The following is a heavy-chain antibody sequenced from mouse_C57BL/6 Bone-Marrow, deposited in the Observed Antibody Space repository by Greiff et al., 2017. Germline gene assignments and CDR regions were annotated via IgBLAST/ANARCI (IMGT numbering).Heavy chain of an antibody. CDR2: INPYNGGT. CDR3: ARPYYYGSSSYFDY. Sequence: EVQLQQSGPVLVKPGASVKMSCKASGYTFTDYYMNWVKQSHGKSLEWIGVINPYNGGTSYNQKFKGKATLTVDKSSSTAYMERNSLTSEDSAVYYCARPYYYGSSSYFDYWGQGTTLTVSS. J-gene: IGHJ2*01. CDR1: GYTFTDYY. V-gene: IGHV1-19*01. D-gene: IGHD1-1*01.